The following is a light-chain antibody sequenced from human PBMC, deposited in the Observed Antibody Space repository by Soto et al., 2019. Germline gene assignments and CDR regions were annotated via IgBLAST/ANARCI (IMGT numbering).Light chain of an antibody. CDR2: KVF. V-gene: IGKV2-30*01. CDR1: QSLVYSDGNTY. Sequence: DVVLTQSPLSLPVTLGQPASNSCRSRQSLVYSDGNTYLYWFHQRPGQSPRRLIYKVFNRASGILDSFRGSGSGTDVTLEISRVEAGDVGVYYCVEGSHRWTLGQVNSVEI. J-gene: IGKJ1*01. CDR3: VEGSHRWT.